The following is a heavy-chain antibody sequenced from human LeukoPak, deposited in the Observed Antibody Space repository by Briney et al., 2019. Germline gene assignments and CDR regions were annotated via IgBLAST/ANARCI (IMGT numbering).Heavy chain of an antibody. Sequence: GGSLRLSCAASGFTVSSNYMSWVRQAPGKGLEWLSIIYIGGSTYYADSVKGRFTISRDNSKNTVFLQMNSLRAEDTAMYYCAREHMGVSAFDIWGQGTMVTVSS. CDR3: AREHMGVSAFDI. D-gene: IGHD1-26*01. J-gene: IGHJ3*02. CDR2: IYIGGST. CDR1: GFTVSSNY. V-gene: IGHV3-53*01.